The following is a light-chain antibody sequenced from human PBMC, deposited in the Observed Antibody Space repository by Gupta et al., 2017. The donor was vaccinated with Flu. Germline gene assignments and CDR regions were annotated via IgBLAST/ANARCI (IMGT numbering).Light chain of an antibody. J-gene: IGLJ1*01. CDR2: DVT. CDR3: SSYTTISTLDV. V-gene: IGLV2-14*03. Sequence: ITISGTGSSSDVGGFNYVSWYQQHPGKAPKLMIYDVTNRPSGVPNRFSGSKSGNTASLAISGLQTEDEADYYCSSYTTISTLDVFGTGTKVTVL. CDR1: SSDVGGFNY.